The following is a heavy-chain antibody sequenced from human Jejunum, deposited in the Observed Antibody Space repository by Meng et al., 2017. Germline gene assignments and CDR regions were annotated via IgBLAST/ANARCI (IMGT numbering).Heavy chain of an antibody. CDR1: GGSISSSSW. Sequence: QVELQEAGPGLVNPSGTLSLTCAVYGGSISSSSWWSWVRQPPGKGLEWIGEISLSGSPSYNPSLRTRVTISIDTSRNQFSLSLSSVTAADTAVYYCARHGAAPYFDDWGQGSLVTASS. D-gene: IGHD2-15*01. J-gene: IGHJ4*02. V-gene: IGHV4-4*02. CDR2: ISLSGSP. CDR3: ARHGAAPYFDD.